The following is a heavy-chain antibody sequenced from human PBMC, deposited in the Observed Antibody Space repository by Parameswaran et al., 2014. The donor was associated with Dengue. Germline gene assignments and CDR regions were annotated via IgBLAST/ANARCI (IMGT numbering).Heavy chain of an antibody. CDR3: ARVYDSSGYNYYYYYYGMDV. D-gene: IGHD3-22*01. CDR2: ISAYNGNT. J-gene: IGHJ6*02. Sequence: SWVRQAPGQGLEWMGWISAYNGNTNYAQKLQGRVTMTTDTSTSTAYMELRSLRSDDTAVYYCARVYDSSGYNYYYYYYGMDVWGQGTTVTVSS. V-gene: IGHV1-18*01.